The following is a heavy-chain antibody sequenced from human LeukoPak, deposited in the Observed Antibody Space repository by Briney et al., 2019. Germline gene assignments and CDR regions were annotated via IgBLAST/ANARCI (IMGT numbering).Heavy chain of an antibody. J-gene: IGHJ3*02. CDR3: ARPYSSDWYGVLDI. CDR1: GGSISSYH. Sequence: SETLSLTCTVSGGSISSYHWSWVRQPPGKGLEWIGDIHFSGTPHYNPSLKSRVTISLDTSRNQFSLKLTSVTAADTALYHCARPYSSDWYGVLDIWGQGAMVTVSS. V-gene: IGHV4-59*08. D-gene: IGHD6-19*01. CDR2: IHFSGTP.